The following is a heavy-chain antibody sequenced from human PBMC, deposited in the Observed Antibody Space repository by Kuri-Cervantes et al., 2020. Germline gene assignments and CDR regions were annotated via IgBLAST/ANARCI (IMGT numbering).Heavy chain of an antibody. D-gene: IGHD3-10*01. V-gene: IGHV3-30-3*01. Sequence: LSLTCAASGFTFSSYAMHWVRQAPGKGLEWVAVISYDGSNKYHADSVKGRFTISRDNSKNTLYLQMNSLRAEDTALYYCAKGGFGEFKYYYYYYGMDVWGQGTTVTVSS. CDR1: GFTFSSYA. J-gene: IGHJ6*02. CDR3: AKGGFGEFKYYYYYYGMDV. CDR2: ISYDGSNK.